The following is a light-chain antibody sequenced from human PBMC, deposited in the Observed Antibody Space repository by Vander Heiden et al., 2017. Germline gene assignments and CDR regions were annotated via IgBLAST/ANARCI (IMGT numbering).Light chain of an antibody. V-gene: IGLV3-19*01. CDR3: NSRDSSGDHYV. CDR1: SLSRCY. CDR2: GKN. J-gene: IGLJ1*01. Sequence: SSELPQHPAVSVALGQTVTFTFQGDSLSRCYASWYQQKPGQAPVLVIYGKNNRHSGIPDRFSGSTSGNTASLTITGAQAEDEADYYCNSRDSSGDHYVFGTGTKVAVL.